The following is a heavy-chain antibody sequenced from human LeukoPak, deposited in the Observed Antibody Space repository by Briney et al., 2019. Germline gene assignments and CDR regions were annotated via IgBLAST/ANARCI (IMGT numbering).Heavy chain of an antibody. CDR2: INPNSGGT. Sequence: ASVKVSCKASGYAFTGYYMHWVRQAPGQGLEWMGWINPNSGGTNYAQKFQGRVTMTRDTSISTAYMELSRLRSDDTAVYYCARDLSYYYGSGSYFSWSDPWGQGTLVTVSS. CDR1: GYAFTGYY. D-gene: IGHD3-10*01. J-gene: IGHJ5*02. CDR3: ARDLSYYYGSGSYFSWSDP. V-gene: IGHV1-2*02.